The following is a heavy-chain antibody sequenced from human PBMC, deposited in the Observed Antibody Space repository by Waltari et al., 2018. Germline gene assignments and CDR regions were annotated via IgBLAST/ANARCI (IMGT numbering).Heavy chain of an antibody. J-gene: IGHJ4*02. V-gene: IGHV2-5*01. D-gene: IGHD6-19*01. CDR3: AHGAGWLFDY. CDR1: GFSLSTSAVG. CDR2: VYLHDYN. Sequence: QITLKESGPTLVKPTQTLTLTCTFSGFSLSTSAVGVGWIRQPPGNGLEWLVLVYLHDYNHYSPSLKSRLTITKDTSKNQVVLTMTNMDPVDTATYYCAHGAGWLFDYWGPGTLVTVSS.